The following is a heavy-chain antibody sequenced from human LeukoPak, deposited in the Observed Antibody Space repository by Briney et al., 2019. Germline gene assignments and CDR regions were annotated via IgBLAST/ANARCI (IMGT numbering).Heavy chain of an antibody. CDR1: GITFSNYG. Sequence: VTRGGSLRLSYAVSGITFSNYGMRWVRHVAGKGLEWVSSISSSGVYISYGDSLKGRFTISRDNAQNSLYLQMSSLTAEDTAVYYCVRAARSGLQVRSPAYFDFWGQGTVVTVSS. CDR3: VRAARSGLQVRSPAYFDF. D-gene: IGHD2-21*02. J-gene: IGHJ4*02. V-gene: IGHV3-21*01. CDR2: ISSSGVYI.